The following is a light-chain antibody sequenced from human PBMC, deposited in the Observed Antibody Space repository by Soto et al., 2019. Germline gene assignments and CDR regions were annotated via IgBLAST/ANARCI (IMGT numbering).Light chain of an antibody. J-gene: IGKJ1*01. CDR3: QQRSNWPPWT. CDR2: DAS. V-gene: IGKV3-11*01. Sequence: EIVLTQSPATLSLSPVERATLSCRASQSVSSYLAWYQQKPDQAPRLLIYDASNRATGIPARFSGSGSGTDFTLTISSLEPEDFAVYYCQQRSNWPPWTFGQGTKVEIK. CDR1: QSVSSY.